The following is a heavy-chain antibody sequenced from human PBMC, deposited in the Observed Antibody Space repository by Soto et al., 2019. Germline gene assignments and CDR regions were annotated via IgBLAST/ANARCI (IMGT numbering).Heavy chain of an antibody. V-gene: IGHV4-31*03. D-gene: IGHD3-10*01. CDR1: GGSISSGGYY. CDR3: ARARGFGELLFFWFEP. Sequence: SETLSLTCTVSGGSISSGGYYWSWIRQHPGKGLEWIGYIYYSGSTYYNPSLKSRVTISVDTSKNQFSLKLSSVTAADTAVYYCARARGFGELLFFWFEPWGQGTLVTVSS. J-gene: IGHJ5*02. CDR2: IYYSGST.